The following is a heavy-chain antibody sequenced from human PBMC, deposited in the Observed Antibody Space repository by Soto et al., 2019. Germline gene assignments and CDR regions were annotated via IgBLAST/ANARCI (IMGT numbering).Heavy chain of an antibody. V-gene: IGHV1-8*01. CDR1: GYTFTSYD. CDR3: ARRAETNGWNGFGADKYYFDF. CDR2: MNPNTGNS. Sequence: ASVKVSCKASGYTFTSYDIYWVRQATGQGLEWMGWMNPNTGNSGYAQKFQGRVTMTSDTSISTSHMELSSLRSEDTAVYYCARRAETNGWNGFGADKYYFDFWGQGTLVTVSS. J-gene: IGHJ4*02. D-gene: IGHD1-1*01.